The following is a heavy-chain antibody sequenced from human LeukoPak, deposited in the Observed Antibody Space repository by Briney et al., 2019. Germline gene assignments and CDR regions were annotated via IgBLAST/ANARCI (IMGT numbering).Heavy chain of an antibody. CDR2: IRYDGSNK. V-gene: IGHV3-30*02. CDR1: GFTFSSYG. D-gene: IGHD1-14*01. J-gene: IGHJ5*02. CDR3: AKDTTPPKAGFDP. Sequence: GGSLRLSCAASGFTFSSYGMHWVRQAPGKGLEWVAFIRYDGSNKYYAGSVKGRFTISRDNSKNTLYLQMNSLRAEDTAVYYCAKDTTPPKAGFDPWGQGTLVTVSS.